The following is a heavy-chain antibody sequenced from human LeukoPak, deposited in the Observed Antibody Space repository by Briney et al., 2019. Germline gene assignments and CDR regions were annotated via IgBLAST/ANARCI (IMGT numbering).Heavy chain of an antibody. D-gene: IGHD6-13*01. Sequence: GESLKISCKGSGYSFTSYWIGWVRQMPGKGLEWMGIIYPGDSDTRYSPSFQGQVTISADKSISTAYLQWSSLKASDTAMYYCARPGYSSSWYPYGPYFDYWGQGTLVTVSS. J-gene: IGHJ4*02. CDR2: IYPGDSDT. CDR1: GYSFTSYW. CDR3: ARPGYSSSWYPYGPYFDY. V-gene: IGHV5-51*01.